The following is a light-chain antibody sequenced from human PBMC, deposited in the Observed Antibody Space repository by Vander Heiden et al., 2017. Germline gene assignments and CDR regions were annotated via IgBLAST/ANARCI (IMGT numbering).Light chain of an antibody. CDR1: QSVNSY. J-gene: IGKJ4*01. CDR3: QQRSNWPPLT. Sequence: ELVLTQSPATLSLSPGERATLSSRASQSVNSYLPRYQQKPGQAPRLLIYDASNRATGIPARFSGSGSGTDVTHTISSIEPEDFAVYYCQQRSNWPPLTFGGGTKVEIK. V-gene: IGKV3-11*01. CDR2: DAS.